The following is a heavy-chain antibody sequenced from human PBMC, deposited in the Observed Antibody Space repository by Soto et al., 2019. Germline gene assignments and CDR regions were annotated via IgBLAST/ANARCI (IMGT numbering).Heavy chain of an antibody. CDR2: ISYDGSNK. Sequence: GGSLRLSCAVSGFSFSNYGMHWVRQAPGKGLEWVILISYDGSNKHYADSVRGRFTISRDKSKNTLYLQMNGLRIDDTAVYYCARQHEYAFYIWGQGTMVTVSS. CDR3: ARQHEYAFYI. J-gene: IGHJ3*02. V-gene: IGHV3-30*03. CDR1: GFSFSNYG. D-gene: IGHD2-21*01.